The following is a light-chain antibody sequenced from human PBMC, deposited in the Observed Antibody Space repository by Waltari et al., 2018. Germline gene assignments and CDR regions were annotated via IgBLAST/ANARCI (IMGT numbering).Light chain of an antibody. CDR1: DLPKKY. J-gene: IGLJ3*02. CDR2: EDT. CDR3: YSTDSSGNHRV. Sequence: SYELTQPPSVSVSPGQTARITRSGADLPKKYTYWYQQTPGQAPVVVIYEDTKRPSGIPERFSGSSSGTMATFTISGAQVEDEADYYCYSTDSSGNHRVFGRGTKLTVL. V-gene: IGLV3-10*01.